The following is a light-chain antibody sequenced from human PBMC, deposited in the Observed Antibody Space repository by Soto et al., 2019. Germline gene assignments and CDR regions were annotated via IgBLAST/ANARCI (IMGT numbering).Light chain of an antibody. CDR2: DAS. CDR1: QSINTW. Sequence: DIPMTQSPSTLSASVGDRVTVTCRASQSINTWLAWYQQKPGKAPKLLIYDASSLQSGVPSRFTGRGSGTEFTLTISSLQPDDFATYYCQQYDTYSRTFGQGPKVEIK. J-gene: IGKJ1*01. CDR3: QQYDTYSRT. V-gene: IGKV1-5*01.